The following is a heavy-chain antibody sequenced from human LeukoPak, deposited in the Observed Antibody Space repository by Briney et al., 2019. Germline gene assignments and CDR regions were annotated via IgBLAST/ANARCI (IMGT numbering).Heavy chain of an antibody. V-gene: IGHV3-74*01. CDR2: INSDGSIT. CDR1: GFTFSSYW. J-gene: IGHJ4*02. D-gene: IGHD6-13*01. CDR3: LCLGTITSAGTGY. Sequence: GGSLRLSCAASGFTFSSYWMHWARHAPGEGLVWVSRINSDGSITNYADSVKGQYTISRDNAKSTLYLQMNSLRAEDTAVYYCLCLGTITSAGTGYWGQGTLVTVSS.